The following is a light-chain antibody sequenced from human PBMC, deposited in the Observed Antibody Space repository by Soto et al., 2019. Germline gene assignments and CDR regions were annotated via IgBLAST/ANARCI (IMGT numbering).Light chain of an antibody. CDR2: GAS. CDR3: QHFGGTTFT. CDR1: QSVSNY. J-gene: IGKJ5*01. Sequence: EIVLTQSPATLSLSPGERATLSCRASQSVSNYLAWYQQKPGQAPRVLIYGASTRATGIPDRFSGSGSGTHFTLTISRLEPGDFAVYYCQHFGGTTFTFGQGTRLEI. V-gene: IGKV3-20*01.